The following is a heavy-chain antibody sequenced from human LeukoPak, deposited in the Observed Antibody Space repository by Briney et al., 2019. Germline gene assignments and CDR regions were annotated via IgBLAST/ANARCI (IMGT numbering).Heavy chain of an antibody. CDR3: ARVRDYYASSDYSDY. V-gene: IGHV1-3*01. D-gene: IGHD3-22*01. Sequence: ASVKVSCKASGYTFTSYAMHWVRQAPGQRLEWMGCINAGNGNTKYSQKFQGRVTITRDTSTTTAYMELRSLTSDDTAVYYCARVRDYYASSDYSDYWGQGTLVTVSS. J-gene: IGHJ4*02. CDR2: INAGNGNT. CDR1: GYTFTSYA.